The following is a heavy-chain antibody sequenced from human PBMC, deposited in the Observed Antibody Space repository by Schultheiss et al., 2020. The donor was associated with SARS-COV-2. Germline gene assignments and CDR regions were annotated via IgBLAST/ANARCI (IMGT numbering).Heavy chain of an antibody. CDR3: ARDRSYGYYFDY. D-gene: IGHD3-16*01. Sequence: SETLSLTCTVSGGSVSSGSYYWSWIRQPPGKGLEWIGYIYYSGSTNYNPSLKSRVTISVDTSKNQFSLKLSSVTAADTAVYYCARDRSYGYYFDYWGQGTLVTVSS. J-gene: IGHJ4*02. CDR1: GGSVSSGSYY. V-gene: IGHV4-61*01. CDR2: IYYSGST.